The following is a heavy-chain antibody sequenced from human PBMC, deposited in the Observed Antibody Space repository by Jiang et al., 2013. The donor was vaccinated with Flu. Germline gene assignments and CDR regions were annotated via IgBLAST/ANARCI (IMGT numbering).Heavy chain of an antibody. CDR1: GYTFTTYA. CDR3: ARALGASD. Sequence: QSGSELKKPGASVKVSCKASGYTFTTYAINWVRQAPGQGLEWMGWINTDTGSPTYARGFTSRFIFSVDTSVSTAYLQISGLKAEDTAVYYCARALGASDWGQGTLVTVS. CDR2: INTDTGSP. D-gene: IGHD1-26*01. V-gene: IGHV7-4-1*02. J-gene: IGHJ4*02.